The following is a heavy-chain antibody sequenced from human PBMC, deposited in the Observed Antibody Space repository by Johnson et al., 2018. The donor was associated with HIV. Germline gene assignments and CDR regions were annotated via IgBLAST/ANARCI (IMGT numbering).Heavy chain of an antibody. Sequence: VQLVESGGGLVKPGGSLRLSCAASGFTFSSYWMSWVRQAPGKGLEWVANIKQDGSEKYYVDSVKGRFTISRDNSKNTLYLQMNSLRAEDTAVYYCAKERLDLGMLDAFDIWGQGTMVTVSS. V-gene: IGHV3-7*01. D-gene: IGHD7-27*01. CDR3: AKERLDLGMLDAFDI. CDR2: IKQDGSEK. CDR1: GFTFSSYW. J-gene: IGHJ3*02.